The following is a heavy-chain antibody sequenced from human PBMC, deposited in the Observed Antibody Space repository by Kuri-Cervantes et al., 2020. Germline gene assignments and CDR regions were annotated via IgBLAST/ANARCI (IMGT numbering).Heavy chain of an antibody. CDR2: ISYDGSNK. V-gene: IGHV3-30*18. Sequence: GESLKISCAASGFIFSSPGMHWLRQAPGKGLEWVALISYDGSNKYYADSMKGRFTISRDNSKNTLYLQMNSLRAEDTAVYYCAKDGVRFREGGMDVWGQGTTVTVSS. J-gene: IGHJ6*02. CDR1: GFIFSSPG. CDR3: AKDGVRFREGGMDV. D-gene: IGHD3-3*01.